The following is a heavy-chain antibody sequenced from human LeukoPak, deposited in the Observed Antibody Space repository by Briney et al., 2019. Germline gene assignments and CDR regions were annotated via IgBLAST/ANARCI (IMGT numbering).Heavy chain of an antibody. CDR3: ARGGGGYYDSSGYYIDAFDI. CDR2: IYYSGST. Sequence: SETLSLTCTVSGGSISSYYWSWIRQPPGKGLEWIGYIYYSGSTNYNPSLKSRVTISVDTSKNQFPLKLSSVTAADTAVYYCARGGGGYYDSSGYYIDAFDIWGQGTMVTVSS. V-gene: IGHV4-59*01. D-gene: IGHD3-22*01. CDR1: GGSISSYY. J-gene: IGHJ3*02.